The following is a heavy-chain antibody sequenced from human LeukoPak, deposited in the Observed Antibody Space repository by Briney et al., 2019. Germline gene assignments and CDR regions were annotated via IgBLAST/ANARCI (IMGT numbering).Heavy chain of an antibody. D-gene: IGHD4-17*01. J-gene: IGHJ4*02. CDR3: ARGLHDYGDSNYYFDQ. CDR1: GFTFGDDG. CDR2: IRKKAYGETT. V-gene: IGHV3-49*03. Sequence: GGSLRRSCTASGFTFGDDGWSWFRQAPGKGLEWICFIRKKAYGETTEYAASVRGRFTISRDDAKSIAYLQMNFLNTEDTALYYCARGLHDYGDSNYYFDQWGQGTLVTVSS.